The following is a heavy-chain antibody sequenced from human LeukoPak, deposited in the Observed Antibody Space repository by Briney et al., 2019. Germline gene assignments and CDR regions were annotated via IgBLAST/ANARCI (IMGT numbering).Heavy chain of an antibody. CDR3: ATTYYYDSSGYYYLFDY. Sequence: GASVKVSCKASGYTFTSYDINWVRQATGQGLEWMGWMNPNSGNTGYAQKFQGRVTMTRNTSISTAYMELSSLRSEDTAVYYCATTYYYDSSGYYYLFDYWGQGTLVTVSS. D-gene: IGHD3-22*01. CDR1: GYTFTSYD. J-gene: IGHJ4*02. V-gene: IGHV1-8*01. CDR2: MNPNSGNT.